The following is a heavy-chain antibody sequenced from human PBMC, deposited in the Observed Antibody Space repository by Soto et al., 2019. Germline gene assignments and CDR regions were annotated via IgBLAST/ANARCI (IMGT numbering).Heavy chain of an antibody. Sequence: QVQRVQSGAEVKKPGSSVKVSCKASGGTFSRYAISWVRQAPGQGLEWMGGIIPIFGTANYAQKFQGRVTITADESTSTAYMELSSRRFEDTAVYYGARAIVGPTTTGWLDPWGQGTLVTVSS. CDR2: IIPIFGTA. V-gene: IGHV1-69*01. D-gene: IGHD1-26*01. CDR3: ARAIVGPTTTGWLDP. CDR1: GGTFSRYA. J-gene: IGHJ5*02.